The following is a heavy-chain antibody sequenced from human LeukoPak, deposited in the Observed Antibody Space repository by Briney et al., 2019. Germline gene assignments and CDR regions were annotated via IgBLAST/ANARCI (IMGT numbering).Heavy chain of an antibody. CDR1: GGTFSSYA. CDR2: IIPIFGTA. V-gene: IGHV1-69*05. Sequence: ASVKVSCKASGGTFSSYAISWVRQAPGQGLEWMGGIIPIFGTANYAQKFQGRVTITTDESTSTAYMELSSLRSEDTAVYYCARGRAHIGAFDIWGQGTMVTVSS. CDR3: ARGRAHIGAFDI. J-gene: IGHJ3*02.